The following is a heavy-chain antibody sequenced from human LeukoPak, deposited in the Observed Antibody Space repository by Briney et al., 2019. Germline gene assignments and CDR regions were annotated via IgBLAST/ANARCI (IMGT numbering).Heavy chain of an antibody. CDR1: GGSFSGYY. CDR2: INHSGST. V-gene: IGHV4-34*01. J-gene: IGHJ3*02. Sequence: SETLSLTCAVYGGSFSGYYWSWIRQPPGKGLEWIGEINHSGSTNYNPSLKSRVTISVDTSKNQFSLKLSSVTAADTAVYYCARLKVVVVPAASRVPRPRAFDIWGQGTMVTVSS. D-gene: IGHD2-2*01. CDR3: ARLKVVVVPAASRVPRPRAFDI.